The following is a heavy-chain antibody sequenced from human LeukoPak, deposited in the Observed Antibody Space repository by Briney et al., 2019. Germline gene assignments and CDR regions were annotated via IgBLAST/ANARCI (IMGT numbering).Heavy chain of an antibody. J-gene: IGHJ4*02. V-gene: IGHV3-48*03. D-gene: IGHD3-16*01. CDR2: ISSSGSTI. CDR3: ARDPISWGNYSLPSFDY. Sequence: GGSLRLSCAASGFTFSSYEMNWVRQAPGKGLEWVSYISSSGSTIYYADSVKGRFTISRDNAKNSLYLQMNSLRAEDTAVYYCARDPISWGNYSLPSFDYWGQGTLVTVSS. CDR1: GFTFSSYE.